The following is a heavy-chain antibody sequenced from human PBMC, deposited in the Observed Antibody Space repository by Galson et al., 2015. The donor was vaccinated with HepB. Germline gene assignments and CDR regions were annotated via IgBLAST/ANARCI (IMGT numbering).Heavy chain of an antibody. CDR3: ARDLAYDYIWGSYRPHAFDI. Sequence: SLRLSCAASGFTFSSYSMNWVRQAPGKGLEWVSYISSSSSTIYYADSVKGRFTISRDNAKNSLYLQMNSLRAEDTAVYYCARDLAYDYIWGSYRPHAFDIWGQGTMVTVSS. J-gene: IGHJ3*02. V-gene: IGHV3-48*01. CDR1: GFTFSSYS. D-gene: IGHD3-16*02. CDR2: ISSSSSTI.